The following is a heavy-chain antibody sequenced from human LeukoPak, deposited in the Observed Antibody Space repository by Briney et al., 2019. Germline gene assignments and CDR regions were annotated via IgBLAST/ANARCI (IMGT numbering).Heavy chain of an antibody. V-gene: IGHV3-23*01. CDR3: AKDYSDSRVADVFFED. CDR1: GLTFSDYA. CDR2: ITSGFTP. D-gene: IGHD2-15*01. J-gene: IGHJ4*02. Sequence: PGGSLRLSCAASGLTFSDYAMSWSRQAPGKGLEWVSGITSGFTPHYADSVKGRFTISRDNSKNTFHLQLNSLRAEDTAVYYCAKDYSDSRVADVFFEDWGQGTLVTVSS.